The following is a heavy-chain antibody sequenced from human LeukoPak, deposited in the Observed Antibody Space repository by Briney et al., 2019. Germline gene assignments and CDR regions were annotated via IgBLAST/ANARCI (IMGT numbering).Heavy chain of an antibody. V-gene: IGHV3-23*01. CDR3: ARVSKDGIAAAGAYFQH. CDR2: ISPSGRTT. D-gene: IGHD6-13*01. J-gene: IGHJ1*01. Sequence: PGGSLRLSCAASGFTFTTYAMNWVRQAPGKGLEWVSAISPSGRTTDYVDSVKGRFTISRDNSKNTLYLQMNSLRAEDTAVYYCARVSKDGIAAAGAYFQHWGQGTLVTVSS. CDR1: GFTFTTYA.